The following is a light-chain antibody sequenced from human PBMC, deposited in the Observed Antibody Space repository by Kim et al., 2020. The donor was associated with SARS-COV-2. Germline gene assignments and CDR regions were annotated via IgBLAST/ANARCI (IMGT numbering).Light chain of an antibody. J-gene: IGKJ2*01. CDR1: QSVSSY. CDR2: AAS. Sequence: LSLSPGERATLSCRASQSVSSYLAWYQPKPGQAPRLLFCAASDRATGIPARFSGSGSGTDFTLTISSLEPEDFAVYYCQQRSNWYTFGQGTKLEI. CDR3: QQRSNWYT. V-gene: IGKV3-11*01.